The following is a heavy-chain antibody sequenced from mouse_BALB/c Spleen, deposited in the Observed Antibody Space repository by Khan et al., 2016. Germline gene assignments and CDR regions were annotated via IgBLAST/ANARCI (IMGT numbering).Heavy chain of an antibody. J-gene: IGHJ4*01. CDR1: GYAFTNYG. Sequence: QVQLQQSGAELVRPGTSVKISCKASGYAFTNYGLGWVKQRPGHGLEWIGDIYPGSGNTYYNEKFKGKATLTADKSSSTAYMQLSSLTSEDSAVYFCARWGLTTVVEDYAMDYWGQGTSVTVSS. CDR2: IYPGSGNT. CDR3: ARWGLTTVVEDYAMDY. D-gene: IGHD1-1*01. V-gene: IGHV1-63*01.